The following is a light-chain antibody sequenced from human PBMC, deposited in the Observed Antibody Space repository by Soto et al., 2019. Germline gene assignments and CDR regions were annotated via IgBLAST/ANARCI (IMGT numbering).Light chain of an antibody. V-gene: IGKV3-15*01. CDR1: QSVSSN. Sequence: EIVMTQSPATLSVSPGERATLSCRASQSVSSNLAWYQQKPGQAPRPLIYGASTRATGIPARFSGSGSGTEFTLTISSLQSEDFAVYYCQQYNNWPLFGPGTKVDI. J-gene: IGKJ3*01. CDR3: QQYNNWPL. CDR2: GAS.